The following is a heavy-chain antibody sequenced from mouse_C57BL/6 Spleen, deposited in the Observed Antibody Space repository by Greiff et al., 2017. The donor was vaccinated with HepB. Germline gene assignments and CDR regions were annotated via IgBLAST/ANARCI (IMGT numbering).Heavy chain of an antibody. D-gene: IGHD1-1*01. J-gene: IGHJ2*01. CDR3: TRSDYGSRLDY. V-gene: IGHV1-15*01. CDR1: GYTFTDYE. Sequence: QVQLKQSGAELVRPGASVTLSCKASGYTFTDYEMHWVKQTPVHGLEWIGAIDPETGGTAYNQKFKGKAILTADKSSSTACMELRSLTSEDSAVYYCTRSDYGSRLDYWGQGTTLTVSS. CDR2: IDPETGGT.